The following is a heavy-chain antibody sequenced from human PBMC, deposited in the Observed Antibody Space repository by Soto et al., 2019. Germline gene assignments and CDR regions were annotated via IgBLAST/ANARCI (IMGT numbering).Heavy chain of an antibody. Sequence: EVQLVESGGGMVMPGGSLRLSCAASGFTFSDAWMTWIRQAPGKGLQCGGRIKRKIDGETTDYAAPVKGRFTISRDDSKNTLYLQMNSLKVEDTAMYYCVTDRGGGMDVWGQGTTVTVSS. J-gene: IGHJ6*01. D-gene: IGHD3-10*01. CDR2: IKRKIDGETT. CDR3: VTDRGGGMDV. CDR1: GFTFSDAW. V-gene: IGHV3-15*01.